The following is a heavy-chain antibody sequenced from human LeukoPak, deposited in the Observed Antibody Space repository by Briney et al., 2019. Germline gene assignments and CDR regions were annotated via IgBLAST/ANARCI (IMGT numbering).Heavy chain of an antibody. Sequence: GGSLRLSCAASGFTFSSYSMNWVRQAPGKGLEWVSSISSSSSYIYYADSVKGRFTISRDNAKNSLYLQMNSLRAEDTAVYYCVRISSGQQLGTDYWGQGTLVTVFS. D-gene: IGHD6-13*01. CDR3: VRISSGQQLGTDY. J-gene: IGHJ4*02. CDR1: GFTFSSYS. V-gene: IGHV3-21*01. CDR2: ISSSSSYI.